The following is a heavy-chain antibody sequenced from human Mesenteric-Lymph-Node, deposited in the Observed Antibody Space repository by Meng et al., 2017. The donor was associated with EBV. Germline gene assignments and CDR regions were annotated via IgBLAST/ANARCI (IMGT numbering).Heavy chain of an antibody. CDR2: IYHSGRT. CDR3: AGASDISGYYGGLDY. CDR1: GGSINRTTW. V-gene: IGHV4-4*02. Sequence: VQLQVSAPAPVKPSGTLSLTCTVTGGSINRTTWGNGVRQPPGKGLEWIGEIYHSGRTNCKPSLQSRVTMSVDKSQNHFSLKLTSVTAADTAVYYCAGASDISGYYGGLDYWGQGILVTVSS. J-gene: IGHJ4*02. D-gene: IGHD3-22*01.